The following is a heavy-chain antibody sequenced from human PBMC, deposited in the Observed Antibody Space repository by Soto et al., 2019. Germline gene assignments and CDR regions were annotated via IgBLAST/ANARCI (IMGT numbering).Heavy chain of an antibody. Sequence: PSGTLSQTCTDSGGSISSYYWSWIRQPPGKGLEWIGYIYYSGSTNYNPSLKSRVTISVDKYISTAYLQWSSLKASDTAMYYCARHGSGFYHDFWSGLDVWGQGTTVTVSS. D-gene: IGHD3-3*01. CDR2: IYYSGST. J-gene: IGHJ6*02. CDR1: GGSISSYY. CDR3: ARHGSGFYHDFWSGLDV. V-gene: IGHV4-59*08.